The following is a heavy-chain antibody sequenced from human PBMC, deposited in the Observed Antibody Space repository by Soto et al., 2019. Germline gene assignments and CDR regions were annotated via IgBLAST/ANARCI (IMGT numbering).Heavy chain of an antibody. D-gene: IGHD3-3*01. CDR1: GFTFRSSG. CDR3: AKDLNRDFWSGYSGYFDS. V-gene: IGHV3-23*01. J-gene: IGHJ4*02. CDR2: LSDSGKNT. Sequence: GGTLRISCAASGFTFRSSGMNWVRQAPGRGLEWVAGLSDSGKNTYYADSVKGRFTISRDNSRNILYLQMNSLRVEDTAIYYCAKDLNRDFWSGYSGYFDSWGQGT.